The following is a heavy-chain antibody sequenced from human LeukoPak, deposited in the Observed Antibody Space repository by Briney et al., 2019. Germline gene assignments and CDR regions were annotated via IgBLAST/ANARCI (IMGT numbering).Heavy chain of an antibody. CDR1: GFTFSNYA. V-gene: IGHV3-23*01. CDR3: AKRYDYIWGKYRPDDAFDI. CDR2: LSNSGETS. J-gene: IGHJ3*02. Sequence: GGSLRLSCAASGFTFSNYAMTWVRQAPGKGLEWVSGLSNSGETSYYTGSVTGRFTISRDNSKNTLYLQMNSLRAEDTAIYYCAKRYDYIWGKYRPDDAFDIWGQGTMVTVSS. D-gene: IGHD3-16*02.